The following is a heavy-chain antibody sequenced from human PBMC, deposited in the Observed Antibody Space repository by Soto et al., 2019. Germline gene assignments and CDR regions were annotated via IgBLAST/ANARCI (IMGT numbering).Heavy chain of an antibody. CDR2: INPKTAAT. V-gene: IGHV1-2*02. D-gene: IGHD1-26*01. CDR1: GGIFSTYA. Sequence: QVQLVQSGAEVKKPGSSVKVSCRASGGIFSTYATSWVRQAPGQGLEWVAWINPKTAATNYAKKFQGRVSLTWDTSFSTAYMELTRLRPDDTAVYYCARIKWGLDYYNGMDVWGQGTTVIVSS. CDR3: ARIKWGLDYYNGMDV. J-gene: IGHJ6*02.